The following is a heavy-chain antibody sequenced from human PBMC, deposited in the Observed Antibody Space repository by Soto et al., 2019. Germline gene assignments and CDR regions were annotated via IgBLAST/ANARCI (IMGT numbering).Heavy chain of an antibody. D-gene: IGHD6-19*01. CDR3: ARGGLGSGWNFDY. CDR1: GYTFTSYA. Sequence: VASVKVSCKASGYTFTSYAMHWVRQAPGQRLEWMGWINAGNGNTKYSQKFQGRVTITRDTSASTAYMELSSLRSEDTAVYYCARGGLGSGWNFDYWGQGTLVTVSS. CDR2: INAGNGNT. J-gene: IGHJ4*02. V-gene: IGHV1-3*01.